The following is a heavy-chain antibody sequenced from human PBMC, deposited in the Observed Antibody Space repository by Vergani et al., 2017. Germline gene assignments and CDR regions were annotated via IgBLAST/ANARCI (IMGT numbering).Heavy chain of an antibody. Sequence: QVRLVESGGGVVQRGGSLRLSCATSGFTLSNYDMQWIRQGPGKGLEFVAFIQFDGSNQYYAYSVKGRFTLSIDFSKNTLYLQMNSLRPDDTATYYCAKHFRGWGIDYWGQGTQVIVSS. CDR3: AKHFRGWGIDY. J-gene: IGHJ4*02. CDR1: GFTLSNYD. V-gene: IGHV3-30*02. CDR2: IQFDGSNQ. D-gene: IGHD3-16*01.